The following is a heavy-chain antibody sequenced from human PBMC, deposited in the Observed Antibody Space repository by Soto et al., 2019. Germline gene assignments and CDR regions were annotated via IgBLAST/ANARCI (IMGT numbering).Heavy chain of an antibody. CDR2: ISAYNGNT. V-gene: IGHV1-18*01. Sequence: ASVKVSCKASGYTFTSYGISWGRQAPGQGLEWMGWISAYNGNTNYAQKLQGRVTMTTDTSTSTAYMELRSLRSDDTAVYYCARGGIVVVVAATAMDVWGQGTTVTVSS. CDR1: GYTFTSYG. CDR3: ARGGIVVVVAATAMDV. D-gene: IGHD2-15*01. J-gene: IGHJ6*02.